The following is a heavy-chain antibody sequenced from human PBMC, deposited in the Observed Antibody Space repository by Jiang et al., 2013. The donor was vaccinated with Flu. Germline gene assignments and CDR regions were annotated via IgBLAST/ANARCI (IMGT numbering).Heavy chain of an antibody. Sequence: LLKPSETLSLTCAVYGGSFSGYYWSWIRQPPGKGLEWIGEINHSGSTNYNPSLKSRVTISVDTSKNQFSLKLSSVTAADTAVYYCARGLRYYDSSGYYRYWGQGTLVTVSS. V-gene: IGHV4-34*01. CDR3: ARGLRYYDSSGYYRY. CDR1: GGSFSGYY. D-gene: IGHD3-22*01. CDR2: INHSGST. J-gene: IGHJ4*02.